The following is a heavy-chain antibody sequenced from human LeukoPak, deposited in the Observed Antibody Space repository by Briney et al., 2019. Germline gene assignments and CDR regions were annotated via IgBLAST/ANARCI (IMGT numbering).Heavy chain of an antibody. CDR3: ARGGIVVVPAGFDY. J-gene: IGHJ4*02. CDR1: GGSFSGYY. D-gene: IGHD2-2*01. Sequence: PSETLSLTCAVYGGSFSGYYWSWIRQPPGKGLEWIGEINHSGSTNYNPSLKSRVTISGDTSKNQFSVKLSSETAADTAVYYCARGGIVVVPAGFDYWGQGTLVTVSS. CDR2: INHSGST. V-gene: IGHV4-34*01.